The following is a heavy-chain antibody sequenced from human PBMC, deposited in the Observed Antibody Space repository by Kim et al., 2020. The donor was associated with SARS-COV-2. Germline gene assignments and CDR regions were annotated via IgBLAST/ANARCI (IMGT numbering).Heavy chain of an antibody. Sequence: SETLSLTCTVPGDSITHYFWNWIRLSPGNGLEWIGHVSHSGNNDYNLSFKSRVTLLMDTSNNQFSLHLSSVTDADTAVYFCARRGSMCNRGSSDP. D-gene: IGHD2-8*01. V-gene: IGHV4-59*08. CDR1: GDSITHYF. CDR2: VSHSGNN. CDR3: ARRGSMCNRGSSDP. J-gene: IGHJ5*02.